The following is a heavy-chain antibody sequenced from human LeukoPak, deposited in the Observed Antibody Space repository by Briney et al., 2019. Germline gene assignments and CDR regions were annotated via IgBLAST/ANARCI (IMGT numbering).Heavy chain of an antibody. D-gene: IGHD5-24*01. CDR3: ASLTEMATITGAFDI. J-gene: IGHJ3*02. CDR2: IIPIFGTA. CDR1: GGTFSSYA. Sequence: SVKVSCKASGGTFSSYAISWVRQAPGQGLEWIGRIIPIFGTANYAQKFQGRVTITADKSTSTAYMELSSLRSEDTAVYYCASLTEMATITGAFDIWGQGTMVTVSS. V-gene: IGHV1-69*06.